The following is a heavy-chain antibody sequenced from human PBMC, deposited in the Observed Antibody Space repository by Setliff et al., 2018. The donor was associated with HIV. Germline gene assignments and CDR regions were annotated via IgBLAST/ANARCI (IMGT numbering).Heavy chain of an antibody. V-gene: IGHV1-2*02. CDR3: ARVAVAGTATYYFDY. D-gene: IGHD6-19*01. CDR1: GYTFTGYY. Sequence: VASVKVSCKASGYTFTGYYVHWVRQAPGQGLEWMGWINPNSGGTNYAQKFQGRVTMTRDTSISTTYMELSRLRSDDTAVYYCARVAVAGTATYYFDYWGQGTLVTVSS. CDR2: INPNSGGT. J-gene: IGHJ4*02.